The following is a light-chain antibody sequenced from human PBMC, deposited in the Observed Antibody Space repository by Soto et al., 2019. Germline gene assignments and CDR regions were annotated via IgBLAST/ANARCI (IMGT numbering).Light chain of an antibody. J-gene: IGKJ1*01. Sequence: IPLSLSPSTLSASVGDRVPITCRASQSISYWLAWYQQKPGKAPKLLIYQTSTLQGGVPSRFSGSGSGTEFTLTISSLQPDDSATYYCQQYSSYWTFAQGTKVDIK. V-gene: IGKV1-5*03. CDR2: QTS. CDR1: QSISYW. CDR3: QQYSSYWT.